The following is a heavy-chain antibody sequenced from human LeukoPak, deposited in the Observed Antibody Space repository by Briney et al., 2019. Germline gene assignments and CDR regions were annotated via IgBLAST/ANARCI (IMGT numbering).Heavy chain of an antibody. D-gene: IGHD2-21*01. CDR2: MNPNSGNT. CDR1: GYTFTSYD. V-gene: IGHV1-8*01. J-gene: IGHJ5*02. CDR3: ARSGFPYNWFDP. Sequence: ASVKASCKASGYTFTSYDINWVRQATGQGLEWMGWMNPNSGNTGYAQKFQGRVTMTRNTSISTAYMELSSLRSEDTAVYYCARSGFPYNWFDPWGQGTLVTVSS.